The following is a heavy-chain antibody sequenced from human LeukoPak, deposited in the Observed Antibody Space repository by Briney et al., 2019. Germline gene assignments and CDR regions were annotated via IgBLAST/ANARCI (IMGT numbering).Heavy chain of an antibody. J-gene: IGHJ6*03. Sequence: KPSETLSLTCAVYGGSFSGYYWSWIRQPPGKGLEWIGEINHSGSTNYNPSLKSRVTISVDTSKNQFSLKLSSVTAADTAVYYCARGPYYYGSGSYYRPSYYYYMDVWGKGTTVTVSS. D-gene: IGHD3-10*01. CDR3: ARGPYYYGSGSYYRPSYYYYMDV. V-gene: IGHV4-34*01. CDR2: INHSGST. CDR1: GGSFSGYY.